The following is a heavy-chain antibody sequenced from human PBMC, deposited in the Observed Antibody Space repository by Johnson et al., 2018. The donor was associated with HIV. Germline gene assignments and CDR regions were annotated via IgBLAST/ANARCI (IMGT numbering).Heavy chain of an antibody. CDR1: GFTFSDYY. J-gene: IGHJ3*02. CDR2: ISSSGSTI. CDR3: ARWIQLWVAFDI. Sequence: QVQLVESGGGLVKPGGSLRLSCAASGFTFSDYYMNWIRQAPGKGLEWVSYISSSGSTIYYADSVKGRFTISRDNAKNTLYLQMNSLRAEETAVYYCARWIQLWVAFDIWGQGTMVTVSS. D-gene: IGHD5-18*01. V-gene: IGHV3-11*04.